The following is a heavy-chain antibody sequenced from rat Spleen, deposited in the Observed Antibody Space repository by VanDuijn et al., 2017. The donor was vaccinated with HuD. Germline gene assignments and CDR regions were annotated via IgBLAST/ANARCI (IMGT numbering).Heavy chain of an antibody. Sequence: EVQLVESGGGLVQPGRSLKLSCAASGFTFSSFAMAWVRQAPKKGLEWVATITSGGSNTYYPDSVKGRFTISRDNAKSTLYLQMDSLRSEDTATYYCAKDDYDGTYYYWGQGVMVTVSS. D-gene: IGHD1-12*02. CDR2: ITSGGSNT. CDR1: GFTFSSFA. V-gene: IGHV5-25*01. CDR3: AKDDYDGTYYY. J-gene: IGHJ2*01.